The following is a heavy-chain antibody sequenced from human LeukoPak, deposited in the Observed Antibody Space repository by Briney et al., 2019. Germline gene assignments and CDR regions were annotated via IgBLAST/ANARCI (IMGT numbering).Heavy chain of an antibody. CDR2: ISFDGSNK. D-gene: IGHD3-10*01. Sequence: GGSLRLSCAASGFTFSSQGMHWVRQAPGKGLEGVAFISFDGSNKYYPDPVKGRFTISTNNSKNTLYLQMTSLRAEDTAVYYRARSRRLYYYGSGSRAYLDYWGQGTLVTVSS. J-gene: IGHJ4*02. V-gene: IGHV3-33*01. CDR1: GFTFSSQG. CDR3: ARSRRLYYYGSGSRAYLDY.